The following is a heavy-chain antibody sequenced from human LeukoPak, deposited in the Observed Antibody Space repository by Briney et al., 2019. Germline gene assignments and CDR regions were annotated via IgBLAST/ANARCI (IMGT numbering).Heavy chain of an antibody. D-gene: IGHD6-13*01. CDR2: ISSSGSTI. CDR3: AKDRAAGSYYYYYYYMDV. Sequence: PGGSLRLSCAASGFTFSSYEMNWVRQAPGKGLEWVSYISSSGSTIYYADSVKGRFTISRDNSKNTLYLQMNSLRAEDTAVYYCAKDRAAGSYYYYYYYMDVWGKGTTVTISS. V-gene: IGHV3-48*03. CDR1: GFTFSSYE. J-gene: IGHJ6*03.